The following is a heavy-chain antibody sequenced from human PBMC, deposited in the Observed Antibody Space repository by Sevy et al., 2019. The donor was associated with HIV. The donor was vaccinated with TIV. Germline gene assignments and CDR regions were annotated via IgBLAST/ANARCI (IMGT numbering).Heavy chain of an antibody. CDR2: ISYDGSNK. J-gene: IGHJ2*01. Sequence: GGSLRLSCAASGFTFSSYAMHWVRQAPGKGLEWVAVISYDGSNKYYAYSVKGRFTISRDNSKNTLYLQMNSLRAEDTAVYYCARGRGVDDYSNYWYFDLWGRGTLVTVSS. CDR1: GFTFSSYA. D-gene: IGHD4-4*01. V-gene: IGHV3-30-3*01. CDR3: ARGRGVDDYSNYWYFDL.